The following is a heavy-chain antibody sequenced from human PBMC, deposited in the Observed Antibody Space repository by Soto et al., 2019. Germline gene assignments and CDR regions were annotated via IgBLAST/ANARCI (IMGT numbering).Heavy chain of an antibody. J-gene: IGHJ6*02. D-gene: IGHD2-2*02. V-gene: IGHV3-30-3*01. CDR2: ISYDGSNK. CDR3: ARVGYCSSTSCYTGYYYYGMDV. CDR1: GFTFSSYA. Sequence: GGSLRLSCAAPGFTFSSYAMHWVRQAPGKGLEWVAVISYDGSNKYYADSVKGRFTISRDNSKNTLYLQMNSLRAEDTAVYYCARVGYCSSTSCYTGYYYYGMDVWGQGTTVTVSS.